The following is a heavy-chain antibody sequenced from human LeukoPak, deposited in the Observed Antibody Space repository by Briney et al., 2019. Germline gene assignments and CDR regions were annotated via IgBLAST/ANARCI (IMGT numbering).Heavy chain of an antibody. J-gene: IGHJ4*02. Sequence: SETLSLTCTVSGGSVSSGSYYWSWIRQPPGKGLEWIGYIYYSGSTNYNPSLKSRVTISVDTSKNQFSLKLSTVTAAATAVYYCASVHTTVTTYYFDYWGQGTLVTVSS. CDR2: IYYSGST. V-gene: IGHV4-61*01. CDR1: GGSVSSGSYY. D-gene: IGHD4-17*01. CDR3: ASVHTTVTTYYFDY.